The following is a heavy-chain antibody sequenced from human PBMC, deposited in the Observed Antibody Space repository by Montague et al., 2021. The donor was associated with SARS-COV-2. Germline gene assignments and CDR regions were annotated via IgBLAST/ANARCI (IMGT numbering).Heavy chain of an antibody. CDR2: ISISRTNYI. Sequence: SLRLSCAASGFTFSIYTMTWVRQAPGKGLEWVSSISISRTNYIYYAESVEGRFAISRDNAKNSLFLQMNSLRTDDTAVYYCARDMQQWLEDPFDSWGQGTLVTVSS. J-gene: IGHJ4*02. CDR1: GFTFSIYT. CDR3: ARDMQQWLEDPFDS. D-gene: IGHD6-19*01. V-gene: IGHV3-21*01.